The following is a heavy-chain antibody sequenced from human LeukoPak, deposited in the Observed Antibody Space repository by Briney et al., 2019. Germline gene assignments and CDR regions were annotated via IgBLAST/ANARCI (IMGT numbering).Heavy chain of an antibody. CDR1: GFTFDDYG. Sequence: TGGSLRLSCAASGFTFDDYGMSWVRQAPGKGLEWVSGINWNGGSTGYADSVKGRFTISRDNAKNSLYLQMNSLSAEDTALYYCARDSSSSWNYFDYWGQGTLVTVSS. V-gene: IGHV3-20*04. D-gene: IGHD6-13*01. CDR2: INWNGGST. J-gene: IGHJ4*02. CDR3: ARDSSSSWNYFDY.